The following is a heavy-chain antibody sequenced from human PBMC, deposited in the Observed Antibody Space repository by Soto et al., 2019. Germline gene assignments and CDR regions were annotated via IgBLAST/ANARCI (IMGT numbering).Heavy chain of an antibody. CDR1: GYTFTSYD. CDR2: MNPYNGNT. CDR3: ARAPYSGYVPGTYYYYYMDV. Sequence: ASVKVSCKASGYTFTSYDINWVRQATGQGLEWMGWMNPYNGNTDYAQKFQGRVTMTTDTSTSTAYMELRSLRSDDTAVYYCARAPYSGYVPGTYYYYYMDVWGKGTTVTVSS. J-gene: IGHJ6*03. V-gene: IGHV1-8*01. D-gene: IGHD5-12*01.